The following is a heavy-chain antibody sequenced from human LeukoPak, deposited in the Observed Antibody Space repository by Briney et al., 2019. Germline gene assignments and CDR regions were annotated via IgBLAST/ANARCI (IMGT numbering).Heavy chain of an antibody. CDR1: GFTFSRYS. CDR3: ARTYQVLYDDAFDI. Sequence: PGGSLRLSCAASGFTFSRYSMNWVRQAPGKGLEWVSYISSSSSTIYYADSVKGRFTISRDNAKNSLYLQMNSLRAEDTAMYYSARTYQVLYDDAFDIWGQGTMVTVSS. V-gene: IGHV3-48*01. CDR2: ISSSSSTI. D-gene: IGHD2-2*02. J-gene: IGHJ3*02.